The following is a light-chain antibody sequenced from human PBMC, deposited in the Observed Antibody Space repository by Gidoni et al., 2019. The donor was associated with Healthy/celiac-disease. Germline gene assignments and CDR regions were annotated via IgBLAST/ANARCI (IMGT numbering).Light chain of an antibody. CDR2: DAS. J-gene: IGKJ1*01. Sequence: DIKMTQSPSSLSASVVDRVTITCQASQDISNYLNWYQQKPGKAPKLLIYDASNLETGVPSRFSGSGSGTDFTFTISSLQPEDIATYYCQQYDNLPTWTFGQGTKVEIK. CDR3: QQYDNLPTWT. V-gene: IGKV1-33*01. CDR1: QDISNY.